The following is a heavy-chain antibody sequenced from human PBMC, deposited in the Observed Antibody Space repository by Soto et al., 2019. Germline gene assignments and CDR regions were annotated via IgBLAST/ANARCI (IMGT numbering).Heavy chain of an antibody. CDR3: ARVAVADPPSPLMENKVGHWFDP. Sequence: GGSKRLSCTASGFPISSYCMHWVRTNTGKGLEWVAVIWYDGSNKYYADSVKGRFTISRDNSKNTLYLQMNSLRAEDTAVYYCARVAVADPPSPLMENKVGHWFDPWGQGTLVTVSS. J-gene: IGHJ5*02. CDR1: GFPISSYC. CDR2: IWYDGSNK. D-gene: IGHD6-19*01. V-gene: IGHV3-33*01.